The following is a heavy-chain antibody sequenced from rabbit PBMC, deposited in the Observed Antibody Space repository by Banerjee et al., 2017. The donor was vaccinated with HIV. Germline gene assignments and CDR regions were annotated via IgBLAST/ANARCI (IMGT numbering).Heavy chain of an antibody. CDR1: GFSFSNKYV. CDR3: ARDIYSDGWGTINL. J-gene: IGHJ4*01. Sequence: QEQLEESGGDLVKPEGSLTLTCTASGFSFSNKYVMCWVRQAPGKGLEWIACINTSSGNTVYATWAKGRFTISRTSSTTVALQMTSLTAADTATYFCARDIYSDGWGTINLWGPGTLVTVS. V-gene: IGHV1S45*01. D-gene: IGHD4-1*01. CDR2: INTSSGNT.